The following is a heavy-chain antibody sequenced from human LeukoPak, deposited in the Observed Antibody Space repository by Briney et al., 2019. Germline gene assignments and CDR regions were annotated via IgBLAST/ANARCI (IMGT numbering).Heavy chain of an antibody. CDR1: GGSISSNNYY. V-gene: IGHV4-39*07. J-gene: IGHJ4*02. Sequence: SETLSLTCTVSGGSISSNNYYWGWIRQPPGKGLEWIGNVYYTGSTYYNPSLKSRVTISLDTSKSQFSLKLNSVTAADTAVYYCARDPWYYDSSGYFDFWGQGTLLIVSS. CDR3: ARDPWYYDSSGYFDF. CDR2: VYYTGST. D-gene: IGHD3-22*01.